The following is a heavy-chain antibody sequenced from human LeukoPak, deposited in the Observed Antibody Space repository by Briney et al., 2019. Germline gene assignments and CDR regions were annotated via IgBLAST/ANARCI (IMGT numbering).Heavy chain of an antibody. D-gene: IGHD3-22*01. CDR2: IYDSGST. V-gene: IGHV4-59*11. J-gene: IGHJ4*02. CDR3: ARGRRGRYYDISRYNYFDY. Sequence: SETLSLTCTVSGGSISSHDWGWIRQPPGKGLEWIGYIYDSGSTTYNPSLKSRVTMLVDTSKDQVSLKLSSVTAADTAVYYCARGRRGRYYDISRYNYFDYWGQGTLVSVSS. CDR1: GGSISSHD.